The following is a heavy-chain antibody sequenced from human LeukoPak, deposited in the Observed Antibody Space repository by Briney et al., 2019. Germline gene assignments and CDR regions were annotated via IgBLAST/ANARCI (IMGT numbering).Heavy chain of an antibody. J-gene: IGHJ5*02. CDR3: ARHYYDFWSGYRGDWYDP. V-gene: IGHV4-39*01. CDR1: GGSMSSSSYY. D-gene: IGHD3-3*01. Sequence: PSETLSLTCTVSGGSMSSSSYYWGWIRQPPGKGLEWIGSIYYSGSTYYNPSLKSRVTISVDTSKNQFSLKLSFVTAADTAVYYCARHYYDFWSGYRGDWYDPWGQGTLVTVSS. CDR2: IYYSGST.